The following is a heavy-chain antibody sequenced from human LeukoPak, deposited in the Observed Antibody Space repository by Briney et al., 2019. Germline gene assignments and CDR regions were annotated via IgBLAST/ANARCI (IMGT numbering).Heavy chain of an antibody. V-gene: IGHV4-34*01. D-gene: IGHD3-9*01. Sequence: SETLSLTCAVYGGSFSGYYWSWIRQPPGKGLEWIGEINHSGSTNYNPSLKSRATISVDTSKNQFSLKLSSVTAADTAVYYCARAGPSVLRYFDWLLKGFDYWGQGTLVTVSS. CDR2: INHSGST. J-gene: IGHJ4*02. CDR1: GGSFSGYY. CDR3: ARAGPSVLRYFDWLLKGFDY.